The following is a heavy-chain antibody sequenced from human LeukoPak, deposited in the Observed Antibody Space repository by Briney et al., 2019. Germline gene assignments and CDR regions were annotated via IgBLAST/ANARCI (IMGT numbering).Heavy chain of an antibody. J-gene: IGHJ4*02. V-gene: IGHV1-8*01. CDR2: MTPNNGNA. Sequence: ASVKVSCKASGYTFTNFDINWVRRASGQGLEWVGWMTPNNGNAGFAQKLQGRVTLTRDTSISTAFMELSSLKSEDTAIYYCTRGDYWGQGTPVTVSS. CDR1: GYTFTNFD. CDR3: TRGDY.